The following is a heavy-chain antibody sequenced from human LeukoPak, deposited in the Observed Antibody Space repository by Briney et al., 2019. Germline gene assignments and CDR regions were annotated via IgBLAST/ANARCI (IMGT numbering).Heavy chain of an antibody. CDR1: GFTFSSYS. D-gene: IGHD5-12*01. V-gene: IGHV3-48*01. CDR2: ISSSSTI. Sequence: GSLRLSCAASGFTFSSYSMNWVRQAPGKGLKWVSYISSSSTIYYADSVKGRFTISRDNAKNSLYLQMNSLRAEDTAVYYCARDDGYDYGDYWGQGTLVTVSS. J-gene: IGHJ4*02. CDR3: ARDDGYDYGDY.